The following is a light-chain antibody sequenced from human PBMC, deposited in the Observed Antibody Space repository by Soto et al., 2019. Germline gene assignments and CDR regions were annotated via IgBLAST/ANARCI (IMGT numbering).Light chain of an antibody. CDR3: KQYNSYPRT. J-gene: IGKJ1*01. V-gene: IGKV1-5*03. CDR1: QSISSW. Sequence: DIQMTQSPSTLSASVGDRVVITCRASQSISSWLAWYQQKPGKAPKLLIYKASSLESGVQSRFSGSGSGTEFTLTIRSLQPDDFATYYCKQYNSYPRTFGQGTKVDIK. CDR2: KAS.